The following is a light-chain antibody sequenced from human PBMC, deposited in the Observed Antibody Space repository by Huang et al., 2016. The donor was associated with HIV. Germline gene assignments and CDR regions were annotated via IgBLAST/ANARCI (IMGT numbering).Light chain of an antibody. Sequence: DIQMTQSPSPLSASVGDRVTITCRASQSIRAYLNWYQEKPGKAPQLLIYSASSLQSGVPSRFSGSGSGTDFTLTISSLQPEDFATYYCQQSHATPWTFGQGTKVEIK. V-gene: IGKV1-39*01. CDR3: QQSHATPWT. J-gene: IGKJ1*01. CDR1: QSIRAY. CDR2: SAS.